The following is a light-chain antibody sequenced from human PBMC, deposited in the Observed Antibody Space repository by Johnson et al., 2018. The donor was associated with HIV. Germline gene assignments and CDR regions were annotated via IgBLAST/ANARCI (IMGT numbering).Light chain of an antibody. V-gene: IGLV1-51*02. CDR3: GTWDSSLSAGGV. J-gene: IGLJ1*01. CDR1: TSNIGNNY. CDR2: ENN. Sequence: QSVLTQPPSVSAAPGQKVTISCSGSTSNIGNNYVSWYQQLPGTAPKLLIYENNKRPSGIPDRFSGSKSFTSATLGITGLQTGDEADYYCGTWDSSLSAGGVFGTGTKVTVL.